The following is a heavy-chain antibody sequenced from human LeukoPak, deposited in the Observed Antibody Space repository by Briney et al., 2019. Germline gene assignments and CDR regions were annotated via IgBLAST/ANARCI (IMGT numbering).Heavy chain of an antibody. CDR3: ARHGTTLGYSFGETIDY. J-gene: IGHJ4*02. CDR1: GGSISSGGYY. Sequence: SETLSLTCTVSGGSISSGGYYWSWIRQPPGKGLEWIGYIYYSGSTNYNRSLKSRVTISVDTSKNQFSLNLTSVTTADTAVYYCARHGTTLGYSFGETIDYWGQGTLVTVSS. V-gene: IGHV4-61*08. CDR2: IYYSGST. D-gene: IGHD5-18*01.